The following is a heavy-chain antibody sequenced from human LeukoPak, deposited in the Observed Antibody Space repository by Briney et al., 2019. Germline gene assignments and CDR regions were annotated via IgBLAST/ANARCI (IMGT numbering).Heavy chain of an antibody. V-gene: IGHV3-43*02. J-gene: IGHJ5*02. D-gene: IGHD5-18*01. CDR3: TKSYSVDTSMIT. CDR2: ISGNGGSK. CDR1: GFTFDDYA. Sequence: PGGPLRLSCAASGFTFDDYAMHWVRQAPGKGLEWVSLISGNGGSKYYGNSVKGRFTISRDNSKNSLYLQMNSLRTEDTALYYCTKSYSVDTSMITWGQGTLVTVSS.